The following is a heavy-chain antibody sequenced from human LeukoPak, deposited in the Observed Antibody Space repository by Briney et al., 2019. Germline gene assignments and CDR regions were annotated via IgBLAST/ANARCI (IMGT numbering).Heavy chain of an antibody. V-gene: IGHV3-21*01. CDR3: ASQDSSGYYF. CDR1: GFTFSSYS. D-gene: IGHD3-22*01. CDR2: ISSSSSYI. Sequence: PGGSLRLSCAASGFTFSSYSMNWVRQAPGKGLEWVSSISSSSSYIYYADSVKGRFTISRDNAKNSLYLQMNSLRAEDTAVYYCASQDSSGYYFWGQGTLVTVSS. J-gene: IGHJ4*02.